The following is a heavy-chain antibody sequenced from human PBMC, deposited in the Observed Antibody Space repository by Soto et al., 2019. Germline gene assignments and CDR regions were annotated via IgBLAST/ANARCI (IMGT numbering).Heavy chain of an antibody. D-gene: IGHD6-6*01. J-gene: IGHJ4*02. Sequence: EVQLVESGGGLVKPGGSLRLSCAASGFNFSDYSMNWVRQAPGKGLEWVSSISSSGYFMHYADSVRGRFIISKDSTKNSLYLQMNNLRAEDTAVYYCARGEYSSPSVLDYWGQGTLVTVSS. V-gene: IGHV3-21*01. CDR3: ARGEYSSPSVLDY. CDR2: ISSSGYFM. CDR1: GFNFSDYS.